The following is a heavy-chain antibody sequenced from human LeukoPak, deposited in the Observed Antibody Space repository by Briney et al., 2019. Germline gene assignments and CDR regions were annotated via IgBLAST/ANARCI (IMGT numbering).Heavy chain of an antibody. J-gene: IGHJ5*02. V-gene: IGHV4-39*01. D-gene: IGHD3-22*01. CDR3: ARQSSGYYYGWFDP. CDR1: GGPILDSTYY. CDR2: IFYNGNT. Sequence: SETLSLTCTVSGGPILDSTYYWAWIRQPPGKGLEWIATIFYNGNTHYNPSLKSRVTMSVDTVKNQFSPNLNSVTAADTAVYYCARQSSGYYYGWFDPWGQGTLVTVSS.